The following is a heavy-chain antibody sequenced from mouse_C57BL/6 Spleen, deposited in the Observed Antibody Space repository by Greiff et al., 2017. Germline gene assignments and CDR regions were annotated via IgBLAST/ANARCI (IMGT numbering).Heavy chain of an antibody. CDR1: GYAFSSSW. Sequence: VQLKESGPELVKPGASVKISCKASGYAFSSSWMNWVKQRPGKGLEWIGRIYPGDGDTNYNGKFKGKATLTADKSSSTAYMQLSSLTSEDSAVYICARWTITTVVATGYFDVWGTGTTVTVSS. V-gene: IGHV1-82*01. CDR3: ARWTITTVVATGYFDV. J-gene: IGHJ1*03. D-gene: IGHD1-1*01. CDR2: IYPGDGDT.